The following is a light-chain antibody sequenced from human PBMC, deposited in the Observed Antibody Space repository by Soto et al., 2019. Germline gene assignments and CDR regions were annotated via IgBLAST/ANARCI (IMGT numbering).Light chain of an antibody. CDR1: SSNIGSNP. Sequence: QLVLTQPPSASGTPGQRVTISCSGSSSNIGSNPVQWYLQLPGMAPKLLIYRDNERPSGVPDRFSGSKSGTSASLAISGLQSEDEGDYHCATWDDGLYGPVFGGGTKLTVL. V-gene: IGLV1-44*01. CDR3: ATWDDGLYGPV. CDR2: RDN. J-gene: IGLJ3*02.